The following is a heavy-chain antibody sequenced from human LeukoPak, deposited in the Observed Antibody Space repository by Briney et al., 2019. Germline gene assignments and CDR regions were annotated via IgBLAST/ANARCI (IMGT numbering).Heavy chain of an antibody. CDR1: GGSISSYY. J-gene: IGHJ6*03. Sequence: SETLSLTCTVSGGSISSYYWSWIRQPPGKGLEWIGDIYYSGSTNYNPSLKSRVTISVDTSKNQFSLKLSSVTAADTAVYYCARVGEWPQYYYYYMDVWGKGTTVTVSS. V-gene: IGHV4-59*01. D-gene: IGHD3-16*01. CDR3: ARVGEWPQYYYYYMDV. CDR2: IYYSGST.